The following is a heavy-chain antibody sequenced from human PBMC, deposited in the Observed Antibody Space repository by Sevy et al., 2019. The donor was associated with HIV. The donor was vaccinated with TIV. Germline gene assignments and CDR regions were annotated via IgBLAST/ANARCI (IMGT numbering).Heavy chain of an antibody. CDR2: IYYSGST. CDR3: ARRRLLIAAARGGKNWFDP. J-gene: IGHJ5*02. Sequence: SETLSLTYTVSGGSISSSSYYWGWIRQPPGKGLEWIGSIYYSGSTYYNPSLKSRVTISVDTSKNQFSLKLSSVTAADTAVYYCARRRLLIAAARGGKNWFDPWGQGTLVTVSS. D-gene: IGHD6-13*01. CDR1: GGSISSSSYY. V-gene: IGHV4-39*01.